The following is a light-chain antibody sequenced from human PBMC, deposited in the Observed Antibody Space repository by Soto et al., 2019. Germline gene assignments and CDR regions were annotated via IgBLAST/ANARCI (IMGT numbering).Light chain of an antibody. V-gene: IGKV3-20*01. Sequence: IVLTQSPDTLSLSPGERATLSCRASQSVSSSQLVWYQQKPGQAPRLLIYAASSRATGIPDRFSGSGSGTAFTLTVSELETEDFAVYYCQHYANSVWTFGQGTKVEIK. CDR3: QHYANSVWT. J-gene: IGKJ1*01. CDR2: AAS. CDR1: QSVSSSQ.